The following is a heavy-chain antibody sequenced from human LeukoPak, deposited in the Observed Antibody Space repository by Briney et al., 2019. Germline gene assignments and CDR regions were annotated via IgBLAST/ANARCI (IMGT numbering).Heavy chain of an antibody. Sequence: GGSLRLSCAASGFTFSSYAMSWVRQAPGKGLEWVSAISGSGGSTYYADSVKGRFTISRDNSKNTLYLQMNSLRAEDTAVYYCTTNLVFWSGYYTRTRFDYWGQGTLVTVSS. V-gene: IGHV3-23*01. D-gene: IGHD3-3*01. CDR2: ISGSGGST. CDR1: GFTFSSYA. J-gene: IGHJ4*02. CDR3: TTNLVFWSGYYTRTRFDY.